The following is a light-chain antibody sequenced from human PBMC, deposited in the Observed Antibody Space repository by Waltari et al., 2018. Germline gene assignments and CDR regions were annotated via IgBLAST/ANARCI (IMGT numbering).Light chain of an antibody. V-gene: IGKV3-11*01. CDR2: DAS. Sequence: EIVLTQSPATLSLSPGERATLACRVSQRVRSFLAWYQQKPGQAPRLCIHDASNRATGIPVRCRGSGSGTDFTLTISSLEPEDFAVYYCQQRINWPLTFGGGTKVEIK. J-gene: IGKJ4*01. CDR3: QQRINWPLT. CDR1: QRVRSF.